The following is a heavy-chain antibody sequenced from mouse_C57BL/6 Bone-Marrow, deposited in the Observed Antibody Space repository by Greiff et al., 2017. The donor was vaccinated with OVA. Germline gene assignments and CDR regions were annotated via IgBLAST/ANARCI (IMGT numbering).Heavy chain of an antibody. CDR1: GYTFTDYY. D-gene: IGHD2-5*01. V-gene: IGHV1-26*01. Sequence: EVQLQQSGPELVKPGASVKISCKASGYTFTDYYMNWVKQSHGKSLEWIGDINPNNGGTSYNQKFKGKATLTVDKSSSTAYMELRSLTSEDSAVYYCARREYSNPFDYWGQGTTLTVSS. CDR2: INPNNGGT. CDR3: ARREYSNPFDY. J-gene: IGHJ2*01.